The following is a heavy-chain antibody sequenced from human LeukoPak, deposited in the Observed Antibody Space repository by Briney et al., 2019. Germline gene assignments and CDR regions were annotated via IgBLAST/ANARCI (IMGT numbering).Heavy chain of an antibody. CDR2: INSDGSST. CDR1: GFTFSSYW. Sequence: PGGSLRLSCAASGFTFSSYWMHWVRQAPGKGLVWVSRINSDGSSTSYADSVKGRFTISRDNAKNTLYLQMNSLRAEDTAVYYCAKTYYYDSSGYYYENAFDIWGQGTMVTVSS. CDR3: AKTYYYDSSGYYYENAFDI. D-gene: IGHD3-22*01. J-gene: IGHJ3*02. V-gene: IGHV3-74*01.